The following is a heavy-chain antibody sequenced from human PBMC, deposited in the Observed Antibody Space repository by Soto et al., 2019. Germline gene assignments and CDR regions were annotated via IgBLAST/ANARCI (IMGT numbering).Heavy chain of an antibody. Sequence: SETLSLTCTVSGGSISSSSYYWGWIRQPPGKGLEWIGSIYYSGSTYYNPSLKSRVTISVDTSKNQFSLKLSSVTAADTAVYYCARLPQLHYYGSGTESANYYYGMDVWGQGTTVTVSS. V-gene: IGHV4-39*01. CDR2: IYYSGST. D-gene: IGHD3-10*01. CDR1: GGSISSSSYY. CDR3: ARLPQLHYYGSGTESANYYYGMDV. J-gene: IGHJ6*02.